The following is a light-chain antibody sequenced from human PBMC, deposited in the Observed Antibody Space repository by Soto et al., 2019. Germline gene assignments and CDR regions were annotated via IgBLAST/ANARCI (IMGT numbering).Light chain of an antibody. CDR2: DVS. CDR3: QQYTNYPWT. CDR1: QSISSW. V-gene: IGKV1-5*01. Sequence: DIQMTQSPPTLSASVGDRVTITCRASQSISSWVAWYQQRPGKAHNLLIYDVSSLESGVPSRFSGSGSGTEFTLTISSLQPDDFATYYCQQYTNYPWTFGQGTKVEIK. J-gene: IGKJ1*01.